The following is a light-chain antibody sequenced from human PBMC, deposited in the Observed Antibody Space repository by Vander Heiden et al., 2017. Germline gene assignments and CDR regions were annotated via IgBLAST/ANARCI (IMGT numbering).Light chain of an antibody. J-gene: IGKJ5*01. V-gene: IGKV1-5*03. CDR1: QSISSW. CDR3: QLDTSYPTT. Sequence: DIQMTQSPSTLSASVGDRVTITCRASQSISSWLAWYQQKPGKAPKLLIYKASSLESAVPSRFSGSGSGREFTLTIISLQPDDFATYYCQLDTSYPTTFGQGTRLEIK. CDR2: KAS.